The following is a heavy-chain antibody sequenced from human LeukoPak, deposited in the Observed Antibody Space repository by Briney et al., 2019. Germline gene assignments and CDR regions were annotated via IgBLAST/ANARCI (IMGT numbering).Heavy chain of an antibody. V-gene: IGHV3-66*01. J-gene: IGHJ4*02. CDR3: ARESTMVRGVVATTPPY. Sequence: PGGSLRLSCAASGFTFSSYAMSWVRQAPGKGLEWVSVIYAGGSTYYADSVKGRFTISRDNSKNTLYLQMNSLRVEDTAVYYCARESTMVRGVVATTPPYWGQGTLVTVSS. CDR1: GFTFSSYA. CDR2: IYAGGST. D-gene: IGHD3-10*01.